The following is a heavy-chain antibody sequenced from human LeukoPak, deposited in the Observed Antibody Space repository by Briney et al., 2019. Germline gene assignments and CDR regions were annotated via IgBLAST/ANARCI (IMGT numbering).Heavy chain of an antibody. CDR3: ARAVGAASKTNWFDS. Sequence: PGGSLRLSCAASGFSFSDYWMHWVRQVPGKGLVWVSRISNDGSHTLYADSVRGRFTISRDNAKNTLFLQMNSLRADDTAIYYCARAVGAASKTNWFDSWGQGTLVTVSS. J-gene: IGHJ5*01. D-gene: IGHD2-15*01. V-gene: IGHV3-74*01. CDR2: ISNDGSHT. CDR1: GFSFSDYW.